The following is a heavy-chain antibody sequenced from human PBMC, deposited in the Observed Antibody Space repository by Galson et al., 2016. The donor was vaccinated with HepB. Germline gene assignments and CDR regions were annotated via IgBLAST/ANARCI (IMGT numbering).Heavy chain of an antibody. J-gene: IGHJ6*02. CDR2: IHHSGDT. CDR3: AGHRYYNGMDV. CDR1: GGSIHTGGYY. V-gene: IGHV4-39*01. Sequence: SETLSLTCSVSGGSIHTGGYYWGWIRLPPGKGLEWMGSIHHSGDTYYTPSLKSRVTVSVDTSKNQFSLKLSSVTGADTAIYYCAGHRYYNGMDVWGQGTAVTVSS.